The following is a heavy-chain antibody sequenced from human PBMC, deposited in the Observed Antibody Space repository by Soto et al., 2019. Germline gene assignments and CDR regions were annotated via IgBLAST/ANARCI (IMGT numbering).Heavy chain of an antibody. V-gene: IGHV4-39*01. CDR2: IYYSGST. J-gene: IGHJ6*02. Sequence: SSETLSLTCTVSGGSISSSSYYWGWIRQPPGKGLEWIGSIYYSGSTYYNPSLKSRVTISVDTSKNQFSLKLSSVTAADTAVYYCARQAAAGTYYYYYYGMDVWGQGTTVTVSS. CDR3: ARQAAAGTYYYYYYGMDV. CDR1: GGSISSSSYY. D-gene: IGHD6-13*01.